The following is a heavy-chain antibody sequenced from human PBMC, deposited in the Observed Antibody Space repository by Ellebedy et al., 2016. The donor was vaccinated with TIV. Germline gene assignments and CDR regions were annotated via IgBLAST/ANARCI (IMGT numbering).Heavy chain of an antibody. D-gene: IGHD4-23*01. J-gene: IGHJ3*02. Sequence: MPSETLSLTCAVYGGSFSGYYWSWICQPPGKGLEWIGEINHSGSTNYNPSLKSRVTISVDTSKNQFSLKLSSVTAADTAVYYCARAPVGRDAFDIWGQGTMVTVSS. CDR1: GGSFSGYY. V-gene: IGHV4-34*01. CDR2: INHSGST. CDR3: ARAPVGRDAFDI.